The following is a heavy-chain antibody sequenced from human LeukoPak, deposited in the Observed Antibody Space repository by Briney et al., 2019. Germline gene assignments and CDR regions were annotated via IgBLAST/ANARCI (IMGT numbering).Heavy chain of an antibody. CDR1: GYSFTSYW. CDR2: IYPGDSDT. CDR3: TRHERYCSSTNCYSLDY. J-gene: IGHJ4*02. Sequence: GESLKISCKGSGYSFTSYWIGWVRQMPGKGLEWMGIIYPGDSDTRYSPSFQGQVTISADKSISTAYLQWSSLKASDTALYYCTRHERYCSSTNCYSLDYWGQGTLVTVSS. V-gene: IGHV5-51*01. D-gene: IGHD2-2*01.